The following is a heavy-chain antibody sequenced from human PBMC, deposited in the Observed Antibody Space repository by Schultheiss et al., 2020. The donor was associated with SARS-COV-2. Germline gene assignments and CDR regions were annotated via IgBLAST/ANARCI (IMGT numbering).Heavy chain of an antibody. J-gene: IGHJ6*02. CDR1: GGTFSSYA. D-gene: IGHD6-19*01. CDR3: ARVQRIAVAGPAFYHYYNSLDV. Sequence: SVKVSCKASGGTFSSYAISWVRQAPGQGLEWMGGIIPIFGTANYAQKFQGRVTMTTDTSTSTAYMELRSLRSDDTAVYYCARVQRIAVAGPAFYHYYNSLDVWGQGTTVTVSS. CDR2: IIPIFGTA. V-gene: IGHV1-69*05.